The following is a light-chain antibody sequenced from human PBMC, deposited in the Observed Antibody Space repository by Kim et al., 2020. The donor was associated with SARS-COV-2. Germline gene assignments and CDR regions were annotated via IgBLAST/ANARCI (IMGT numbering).Light chain of an antibody. V-gene: IGKV1-39*01. CDR3: QQSYSTPRT. Sequence: DIQMAQSPSSLSAFVGGRVTITCRASQSISTYLNWYQQKPGKAPKLLIYGASNFQSGVPSRFRGSGSGTDFTLTISSLQPEDVATYYCQQSYSTPRTFGQGTKVDIK. J-gene: IGKJ1*01. CDR1: QSISTY. CDR2: GAS.